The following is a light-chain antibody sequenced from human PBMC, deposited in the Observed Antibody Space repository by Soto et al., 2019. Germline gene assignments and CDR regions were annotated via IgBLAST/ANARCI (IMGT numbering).Light chain of an antibody. V-gene: IGLV1-47*01. CDR2: KNN. CDR1: SSNIGRNY. J-gene: IGLJ3*02. CDR3: ATWDGSLSGWV. Sequence: QSVLTQPPSASGTPGQRVTISCSGSSSNIGRNYVYWYQQFPGTAPKLLIYKNNQRPSGVPDRFSGSKPGTSASLAISGLRSEDEADFYCATWDGSLSGWVFGGGTKLTVL.